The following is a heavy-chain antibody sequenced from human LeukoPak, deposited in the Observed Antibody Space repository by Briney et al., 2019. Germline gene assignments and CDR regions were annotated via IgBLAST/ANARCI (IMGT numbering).Heavy chain of an antibody. J-gene: IGHJ6*03. CDR1: GFTFSDYY. D-gene: IGHD3-10*01. CDR2: ISSSGSTI. V-gene: IGHV3-11*04. CDR3: ARDRVTMVRGVITPSYYYMDV. Sequence: GGSLRLSCAASGFTFSDYYMSWIRQAPGKGLEWVSYISSSGSTIYYADSVKGRFTISRDNAKNSLYLQMNSPRAEDTAVYYCARDRVTMVRGVITPSYYYMDVWGKGTTVTVSS.